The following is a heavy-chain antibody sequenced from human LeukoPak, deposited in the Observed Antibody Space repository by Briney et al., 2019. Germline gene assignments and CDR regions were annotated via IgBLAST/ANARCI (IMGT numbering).Heavy chain of an antibody. CDR2: IYQDGSVE. J-gene: IGHJ6*03. CDR3: ARDALLEIRWGQDYYYMDV. D-gene: IGHD3-3*02. V-gene: IGHV3-7*01. Sequence: GGSLRLSCAASGFRLSGYWMSWVRQAPGKRPEWVASIYQDGSVELYADSVKGRFTISRDNAKNSLYLHLSSLRAEDTAMYYCARDALLEIRWGQDYYYMDVWGQGTTVTVSS. CDR1: GFRLSGYW.